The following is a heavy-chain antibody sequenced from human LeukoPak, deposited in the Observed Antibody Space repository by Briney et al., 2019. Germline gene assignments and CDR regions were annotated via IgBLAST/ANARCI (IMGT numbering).Heavy chain of an antibody. CDR1: GGSISSYY. Sequence: PSETLSLTCTVSGGSISSYYWSWIRQPPGKGLEWIGYIYTSGSTNYNPSLKSRVTISVDTSKNQFSLKLSSVPAADTAVYYCARHEPGAAAGTDFDYWGQGTLVTVSS. CDR3: ARHEPGAAAGTDFDY. J-gene: IGHJ4*02. D-gene: IGHD6-13*01. CDR2: IYTSGST. V-gene: IGHV4-4*09.